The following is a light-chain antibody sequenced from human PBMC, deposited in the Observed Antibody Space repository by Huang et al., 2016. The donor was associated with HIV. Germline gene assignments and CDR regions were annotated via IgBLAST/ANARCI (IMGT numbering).Light chain of an antibody. J-gene: IGKJ2*01. CDR1: QNIKND. V-gene: IGKV3-11*01. CDR2: NAS. CDR3: QQRTNWPPGYT. Sequence: EIVLTQSPATLSLSPGERVALSCRASQNIKNDLSWYQKRPGQAPRLLISNASNRATGIPARFRGSGSWTDFTLTISSLEPEDFVVYFCQQRTNWPPGYTFGQGTKL.